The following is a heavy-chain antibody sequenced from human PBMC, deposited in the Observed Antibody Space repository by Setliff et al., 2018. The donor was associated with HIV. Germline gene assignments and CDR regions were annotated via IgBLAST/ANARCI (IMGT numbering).Heavy chain of an antibody. J-gene: IGHJ5*02. CDR2: IIPIFGTA. V-gene: IGHV1-69*13. CDR3: ARQTGDWFDP. CDR1: GGTFSSYA. D-gene: IGHD3-10*01. Sequence: SVKVSCKASGGTFSSYAISWVRQAPGQGLEWMGGIIPIFGTADYAQRFQGRVTITADESTSTAYMELSSLRSEDTAVYYCARQTGDWFDPWGQGTLVTVSS.